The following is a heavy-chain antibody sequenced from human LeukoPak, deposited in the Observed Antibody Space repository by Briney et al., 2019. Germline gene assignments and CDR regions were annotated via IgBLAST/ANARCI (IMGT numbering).Heavy chain of an antibody. Sequence: TGGSLRLSCAASGFTVSSNYMSWVRQAPGKGLEWVSVIYSGGSTYYADSVKGRFTISRDNAKNSLYLQMNSLRAEDTAVYYCARVRDVVVVAATLFDYWGQGTLVTVSS. D-gene: IGHD2-15*01. J-gene: IGHJ4*02. CDR3: ARVRDVVVVAATLFDY. CDR1: GFTVSSNY. V-gene: IGHV3-66*01. CDR2: IYSGGST.